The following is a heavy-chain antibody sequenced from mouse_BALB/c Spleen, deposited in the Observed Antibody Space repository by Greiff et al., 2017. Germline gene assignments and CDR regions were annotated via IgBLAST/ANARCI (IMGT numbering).Heavy chain of an antibody. V-gene: IGHV5-17*02. Sequence: EVKVVESGGGLVQPGGSRKLSCAASGFTFSSFGMHWVRQAPEKGLEWVAYISSGSSTIYYADTVKGRFTISRDNPKNTLFLQMTSLRSEDTAMYYCARSGYYYGSSYWYFDVWGAGTTVTVSS. CDR2: ISSGSSTI. CDR3: ARSGYYYGSSYWYFDV. D-gene: IGHD1-1*01. J-gene: IGHJ1*01. CDR1: GFTFSSFG.